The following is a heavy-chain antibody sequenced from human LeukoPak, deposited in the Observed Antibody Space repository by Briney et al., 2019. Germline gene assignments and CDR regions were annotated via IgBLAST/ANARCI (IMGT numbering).Heavy chain of an antibody. D-gene: IGHD4-17*01. CDR1: GYSISSGCY. V-gene: IGHV4-38-2*02. CDR2: IYHSGST. CDR3: ARRALYDYGDYVGFSHWFDP. J-gene: IGHJ5*02. Sequence: PSETLSLTCTVSGYSISSGCYWGWIRQPPGKGLEWIGSIYHSGSTYYNPSLKSRVTISVDTSKNQFSLKLSSVTAADTAVYYCARRALYDYGDYVGFSHWFDPWGQGTLVTVSS.